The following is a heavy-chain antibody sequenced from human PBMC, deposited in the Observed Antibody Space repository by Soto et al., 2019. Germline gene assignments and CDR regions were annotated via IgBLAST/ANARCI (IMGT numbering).Heavy chain of an antibody. D-gene: IGHD3-16*02. CDR3: AKGGSGSHVILDY. CDR1: GFTFSSYR. J-gene: IGHJ4*02. CDR2: ESYDGSVT. Sequence: PGGSLRLSCAASGFTFSSYRMQWVRQAPGEGLEWVAVESYDGSVTYYADSVKGRFTISRDNSRNTMYLQMDSLRAEDTGVYYCAKGGSGSHVILDYWGLGTLVTVSS. V-gene: IGHV3-30*18.